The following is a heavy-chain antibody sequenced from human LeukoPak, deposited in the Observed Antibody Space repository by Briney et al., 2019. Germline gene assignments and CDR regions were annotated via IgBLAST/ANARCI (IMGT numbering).Heavy chain of an antibody. CDR2: ISSSSSYI. Sequence: PGGSLRLSCAASGFTFSSYSMNWVRQAPGKGLEWVSSISSSSSYIYYADSVKGRFTISRDNAKNSLYLQMNSLRAEDTAVYYCARDRIQLWYENFDYWGQGTLVTVSS. V-gene: IGHV3-21*01. CDR3: ARDRIQLWYENFDY. J-gene: IGHJ4*02. CDR1: GFTFSSYS. D-gene: IGHD5-18*01.